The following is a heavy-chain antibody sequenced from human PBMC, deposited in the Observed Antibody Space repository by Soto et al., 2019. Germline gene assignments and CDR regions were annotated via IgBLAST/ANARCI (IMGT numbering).Heavy chain of an antibody. Sequence: AFVKGCCKSSGTTFTSYNINWVRQATGHGLECMGWINPNSGNIGYAQKFQGRVTMTRDTAIRTAYMEVSRLRSDDTAVYYCARGRASGSYYLLDYWGQGTLVTVSS. J-gene: IGHJ4*02. D-gene: IGHD3-10*01. CDR3: ARGRASGSYYLLDY. CDR2: INPNSGNI. V-gene: IGHV1-8*01. CDR1: GTTFTSYN.